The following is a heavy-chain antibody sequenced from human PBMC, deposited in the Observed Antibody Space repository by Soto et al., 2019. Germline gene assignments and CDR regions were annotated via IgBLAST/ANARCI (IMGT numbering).Heavy chain of an antibody. Sequence: EVQLVESGGGLVKPGGSLRLSCAASGFTFSNAWMNWVRQAPGKGLEWVGRIKSKTDGGTTDYAAPVKGRFTISRDDSKNTLYLQMNSLKTEDTAVYYCTTTWGGYITDYFDYWGQGTLVTVSS. J-gene: IGHJ4*02. V-gene: IGHV3-15*07. CDR2: IKSKTDGGTT. CDR3: TTTWGGYITDYFDY. D-gene: IGHD3-3*01. CDR1: GFTFSNAW.